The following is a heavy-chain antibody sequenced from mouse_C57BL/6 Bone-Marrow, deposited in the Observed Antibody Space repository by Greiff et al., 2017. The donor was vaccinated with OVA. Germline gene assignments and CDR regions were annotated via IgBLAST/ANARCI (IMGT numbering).Heavy chain of an antibody. V-gene: IGHV14-4*01. Sequence: EVQGVESGAELVRPGASVKLSCTASGFNIKDDYMHWVKQRPEQGLEWIGWIDPENGDTEYASKFQGKATITADTSSNTAYLQLSSLTSEDTAVYYCTTLRNFFDYWGQGTTLTVSS. D-gene: IGHD2-1*01. CDR1: GFNIKDDY. CDR2: IDPENGDT. J-gene: IGHJ2*01. CDR3: TTLRNFFDY.